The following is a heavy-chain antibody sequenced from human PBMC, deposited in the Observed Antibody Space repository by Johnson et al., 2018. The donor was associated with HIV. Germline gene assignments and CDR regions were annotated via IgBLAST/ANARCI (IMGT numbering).Heavy chain of an antibody. D-gene: IGHD2-15*01. J-gene: IGHJ3*02. CDR2: IYSGGST. Sequence: VQLVESGGGLIQPGGSLRLSCAASGFTVSSNYMSWVRQAPGKGLEWVSVIYSGGSTYYADSVKGRFTVSRDNAKNSLYLQMNSLRAEDTAVYYCARSKDGSVGTCPDAFDIWGQGTLVMVSS. CDR1: GFTVSSNY. CDR3: ARSKDGSVGTCPDAFDI. V-gene: IGHV3-53*01.